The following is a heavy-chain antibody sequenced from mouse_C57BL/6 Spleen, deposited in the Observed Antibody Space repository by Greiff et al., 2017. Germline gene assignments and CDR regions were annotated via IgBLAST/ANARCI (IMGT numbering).Heavy chain of an antibody. Sequence: QVQLQQPGAELVKPGASVKLACKASGYTFTSSWMHWVKQRPGRGLEWIGRIDPNSGGNKYNEKFKSKATLTVDKPSSTAYMQLSSLTSEDSAVYYCARPYYYGSSTGYAMDYWGQGTSVTVSS. V-gene: IGHV1-72*01. D-gene: IGHD1-1*01. CDR1: GYTFTSSW. CDR2: IDPNSGGN. J-gene: IGHJ4*01. CDR3: ARPYYYGSSTGYAMDY.